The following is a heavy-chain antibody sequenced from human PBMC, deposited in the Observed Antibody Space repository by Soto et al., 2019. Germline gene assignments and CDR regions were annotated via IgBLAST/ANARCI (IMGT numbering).Heavy chain of an antibody. Sequence: ASVKVCWKSSGYFLTSHYIHWVRLAPGRGLEWMGRINPNNGDTNSPQKFQGRVTMTSDTSISTAYMEMSGLRSDDTALYYCAREITYGGGSFSLGLWGQGTLVTVSS. CDR2: INPNNGDT. D-gene: IGHD3-10*01. CDR1: GYFLTSHY. CDR3: AREITYGGGSFSLGL. J-gene: IGHJ4*02. V-gene: IGHV1-2*06.